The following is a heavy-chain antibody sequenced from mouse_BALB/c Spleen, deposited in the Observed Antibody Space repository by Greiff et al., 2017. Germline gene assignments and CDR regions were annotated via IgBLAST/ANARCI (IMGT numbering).Heavy chain of an antibody. CDR3: ARRVSTTATAMDD. CDR1: GDSITSGS. CDR2: ISYSGST. J-gene: IGHJ4*01. D-gene: IGHD1-2*01. V-gene: IGHV3-8*02. Sequence: EVQLQQSGPSLVKPSQTLSLTCSVTGDSITSGSWHWIRKFPGNKLEYMGYISYSGSTYYNPSLKSRISITRDTSKNQYYLQLNSVTTEDTATDYCARRVSTTATAMDDWGQGTSVTVAA.